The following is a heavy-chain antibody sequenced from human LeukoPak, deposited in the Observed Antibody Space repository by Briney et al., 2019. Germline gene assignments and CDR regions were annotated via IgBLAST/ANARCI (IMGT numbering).Heavy chain of an antibody. CDR1: GFTFSKYA. Sequence: GGSPRLSCAASGFTFSKYAASWVRQTPGKGLAWVSTISGRDENTYYADSVKGRFTVSRDTSENMLYLQMNSLRVEDTAIYYCAKPGLVYTWDPHSLDDWGQGTLVTVSS. V-gene: IGHV3-23*01. J-gene: IGHJ4*02. CDR3: AKPGLVYTWDPHSLDD. CDR2: ISGRDENT. D-gene: IGHD1-20*01.